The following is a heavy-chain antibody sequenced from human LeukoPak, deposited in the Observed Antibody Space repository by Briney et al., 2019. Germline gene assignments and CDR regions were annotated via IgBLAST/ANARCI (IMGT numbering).Heavy chain of an antibody. CDR2: IYTSGST. V-gene: IGHV4-4*07. D-gene: IGHD5-18*01. CDR3: ARGRYIYGSPDDAFDI. Sequence: KSSETLSLTCTVSGVSISSYYWSWIRQPARKGLEWIGRIYTSGSTNYNPSLKSRVTMSVDTSKNQFSLKLSSVTAADTAVYYCARGRYIYGSPDDAFDIWGQGTMVTVSS. CDR1: GVSISSYY. J-gene: IGHJ3*02.